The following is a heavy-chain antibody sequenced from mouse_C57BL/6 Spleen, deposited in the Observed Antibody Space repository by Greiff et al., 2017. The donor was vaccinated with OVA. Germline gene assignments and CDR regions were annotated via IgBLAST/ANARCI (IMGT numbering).Heavy chain of an antibody. CDR1: GYTFTDYY. V-gene: IGHV1-26*01. D-gene: IGHD3-1*01. CDR2: INPNNGGT. CDR3: GATEEYFDV. Sequence: EVQLQQSGPELVKPGASVKISCKASGYTFTDYYMNWVKQSHGKSLEWIGDINPNNGGTSYNQKFKGKATLTVDKSSSTAYMELRSLTSEDSAVYYCGATEEYFDVWGTGTTVTVSS. J-gene: IGHJ1*03.